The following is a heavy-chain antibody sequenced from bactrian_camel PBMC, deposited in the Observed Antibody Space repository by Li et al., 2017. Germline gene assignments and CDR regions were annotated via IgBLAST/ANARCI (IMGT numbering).Heavy chain of an antibody. V-gene: IGHV3-2*01. J-gene: IGHJ4*01. CDR2: ITIEGRKT. CDR1: GFTFSTYY. Sequence: QLVESGGGLVQPGGSLRLSCAASGFTFSTYYMSWVRQPPGKGLEWVSTITIEGRKTYYPDSVQGRFTISRDDAKDTVYLQMNSLKSEDTALYYCVTSDSWNIYGNYWGQGTQVTVS. CDR3: VTSDSWNIYGNY. D-gene: IGHD1*01.